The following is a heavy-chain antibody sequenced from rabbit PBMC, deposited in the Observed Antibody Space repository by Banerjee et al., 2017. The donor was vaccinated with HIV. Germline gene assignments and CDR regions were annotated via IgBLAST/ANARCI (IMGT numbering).Heavy chain of an antibody. J-gene: IGHJ4*01. D-gene: IGHD4-1*01. V-gene: IGHV1S45*01. CDR3: ARDLAGVIGWNFKL. CDR1: GFSFSSNV. CDR2: IGISSDNT. Sequence: QEQLVESGGDLVKPEGSLTLTCTASGFSFSSNVMCWVRQAPGKGLEWIAYIGISSDNTYYANWAKGRFTISKTSSTTVTLQMTSLTAADTATYFCARDLAGVIGWNFKLWGQGTLVTVS.